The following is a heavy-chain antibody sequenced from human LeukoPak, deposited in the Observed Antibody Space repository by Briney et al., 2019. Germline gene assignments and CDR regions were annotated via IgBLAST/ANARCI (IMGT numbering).Heavy chain of an antibody. Sequence: ASVKVSCKASGYTFTGYYIHWVRQAPGQGLEWMGWINPNSGGTNYAQKFQGRVTMTRDTSISTAYMDLSSLRSDDTAVYYGARDLGEVFDRSGRDYWGQGTLVTVSS. CDR1: GYTFTGYY. V-gene: IGHV1-2*02. J-gene: IGHJ4*02. CDR3: ARDLGEVFDRSGRDY. D-gene: IGHD3-22*01. CDR2: INPNSGGT.